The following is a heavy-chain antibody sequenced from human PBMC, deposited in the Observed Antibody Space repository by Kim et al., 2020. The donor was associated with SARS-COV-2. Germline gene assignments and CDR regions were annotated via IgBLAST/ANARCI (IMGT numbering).Heavy chain of an antibody. CDR1: GYTFTSYA. V-gene: IGHV7-4-1*02. J-gene: IGHJ4*02. CDR3: ARDLRGSFSSSWYPGDY. CDR2: INTNTGNP. Sequence: ASVKVSCKASGYTFTSYAMNWVRQAPGQGLDWMGWINTNTGNPTYAQGFTGRFVFSLDTSVSTAYLQISSLKAEDTAVYYCARDLRGSFSSSWYPGDYWGQGTLVTVSS. D-gene: IGHD6-13*01.